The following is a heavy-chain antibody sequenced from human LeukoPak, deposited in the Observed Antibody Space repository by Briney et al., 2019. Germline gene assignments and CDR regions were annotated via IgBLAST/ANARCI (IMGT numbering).Heavy chain of an antibody. CDR3: ARAGSGYTYGRGFYFDY. Sequence: ASVKVSCKASGYTLTVYYIHWVRQAPGQGLEWMGRINPNSGDTNFAQKFQGRVTMTRDTSISTAYMDLSGLRPDDTAVYYCARAGSGYTYGRGFYFDYWGHGILVTVSS. CDR2: INPNSGDT. CDR1: GYTLTVYY. V-gene: IGHV1-2*06. D-gene: IGHD5-18*01. J-gene: IGHJ4*01.